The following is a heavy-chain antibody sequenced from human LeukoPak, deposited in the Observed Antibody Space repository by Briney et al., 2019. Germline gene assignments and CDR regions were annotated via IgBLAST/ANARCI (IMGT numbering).Heavy chain of an antibody. CDR2: IYYSGST. CDR3: ARAARVWELLGYYFDY. J-gene: IGHJ4*02. Sequence: SETLSLTCTVSGGSINSYYWSWIRQPPGKGLEWIGYIYYSGSTNYNPSLKSRVTISVDTSKNQFSLKLSSVTAADTAVYYCARAARVWELLGYYFDYWGQGTLVTVSS. V-gene: IGHV4-59*01. D-gene: IGHD1-26*01. CDR1: GGSINSYY.